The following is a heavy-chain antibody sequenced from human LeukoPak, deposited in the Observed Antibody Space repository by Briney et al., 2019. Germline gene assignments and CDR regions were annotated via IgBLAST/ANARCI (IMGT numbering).Heavy chain of an antibody. J-gene: IGHJ4*02. D-gene: IGHD6-19*01. Sequence: SETLSLTCTVSGYSISSGYYWGWIRQPPGKGLEWIGSIYYSGSTYYNPSLKSRVTISVDTSKNQFSLKLSSVTAADTAVYYCAGGIAVAGPSYFDYWGQGTLVTVSS. CDR3: AGGIAVAGPSYFDY. V-gene: IGHV4-38-2*02. CDR2: IYYSGST. CDR1: GYSISSGYY.